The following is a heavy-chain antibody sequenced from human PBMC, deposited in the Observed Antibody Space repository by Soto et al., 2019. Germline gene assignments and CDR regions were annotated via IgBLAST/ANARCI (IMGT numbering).Heavy chain of an antibody. CDR1: GFTFSRDG. J-gene: IGHJ4*02. CDR2: ITDNGGST. Sequence: GGSLRLSCAASGFTFSRDGMSWVRQAPGKGLEWVSLITDNGGSTYYADSVKGRFTISRDNTKNTLFLQMNSLRAEDTAVYYCAKERATTAAFDYWGQGALVTVSS. D-gene: IGHD4-17*01. CDR3: AKERATTAAFDY. V-gene: IGHV3-23*01.